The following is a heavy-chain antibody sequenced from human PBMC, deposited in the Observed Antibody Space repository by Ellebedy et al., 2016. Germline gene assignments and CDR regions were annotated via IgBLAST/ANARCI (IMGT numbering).Heavy chain of an antibody. CDR2: SSGSGGDT. V-gene: IGHV3-23*01. D-gene: IGHD5-18*01. CDR3: AMGWFVAAMDPFDY. Sequence: GGSLRLSXAASGFTFSSYVMSWVRQAPGKGLEWVSASSGSGGDTYYADSVKGRFTISRDNSKNTLYLQMNSLRAEDTAVYYCAMGWFVAAMDPFDYWGQGTLVTVSS. J-gene: IGHJ4*02. CDR1: GFTFSSYV.